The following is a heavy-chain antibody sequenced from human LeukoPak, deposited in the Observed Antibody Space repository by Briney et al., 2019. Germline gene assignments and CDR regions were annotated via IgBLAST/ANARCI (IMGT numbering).Heavy chain of an antibody. V-gene: IGHV3-23*01. CDR1: GFTFSSYA. CDR2: ITGSGGST. D-gene: IGHD3-22*01. J-gene: IGHJ3*02. CDR3: AKIYYYYDSSASVHDAFDI. Sequence: GGSLRLSCAASGFTFSSYAMSWVRQAPGKGLEWVSAITGSGGSTYYADSVKGRFTISRDNSKSTLYLQMNSLRAEDTAVYYCAKIYYYYDSSASVHDAFDIWGQGTMVTVSS.